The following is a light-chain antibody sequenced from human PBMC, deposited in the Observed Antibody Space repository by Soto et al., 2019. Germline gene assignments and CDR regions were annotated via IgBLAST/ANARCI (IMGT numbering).Light chain of an antibody. CDR1: QTISSW. V-gene: IGKV1-5*03. CDR2: KAS. Sequence: DIQVTPSTSTLSGSVGDRVTITCRASQTISSWLAWYQQTPGKAPKLLSYKASTLKSGVPSRFSGSGSGTEFTLTISSLQPDDFATYYCQHYNSYSEAFGQGTKVDIK. J-gene: IGKJ1*01. CDR3: QHYNSYSEA.